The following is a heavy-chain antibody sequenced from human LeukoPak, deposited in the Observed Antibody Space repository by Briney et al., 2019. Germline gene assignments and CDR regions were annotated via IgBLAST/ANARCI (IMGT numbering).Heavy chain of an antibody. V-gene: IGHV4-31*03. CDR3: ARSLSARYYYYYGMDV. CDR1: GGSISSGGYY. D-gene: IGHD3-9*01. Sequence: SQTLSLTCTVSGGSISSGGYYWSWIRQHPGKGLEWIGYIYYSGSTHYNPSLKSRVTISVDTSKNQFSLKLSSVTAADTAVYYCARSLSARYYYYYGMDVWGQGTTVTVSS. J-gene: IGHJ6*02. CDR2: IYYSGST.